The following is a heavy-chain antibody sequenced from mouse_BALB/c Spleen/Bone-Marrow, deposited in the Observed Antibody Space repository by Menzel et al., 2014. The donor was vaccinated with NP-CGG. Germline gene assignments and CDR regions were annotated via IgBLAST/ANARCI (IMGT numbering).Heavy chain of an antibody. CDR1: GYTFTSYW. CDR3: ARGLYGNSGY. J-gene: IGHJ2*01. CDR2: IDPSDSYT. D-gene: IGHD2-1*01. Sequence: QVQLQQSGAELVKPGASVKLSCKASGYTFTSYWMHWVKQRPGQGLEWIGEIDPSDSYTNYNQKFKGKATLTVDKSSSPAYMQLSSLTSEDSAVHYCARGLYGNSGYWGQGTTLTVSS. V-gene: IGHV1-69*02.